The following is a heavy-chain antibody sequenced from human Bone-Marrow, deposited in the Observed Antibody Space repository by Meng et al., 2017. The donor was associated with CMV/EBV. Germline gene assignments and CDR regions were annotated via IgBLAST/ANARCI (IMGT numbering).Heavy chain of an antibody. CDR3: ARGTIFEGYYYGMDV. Sequence: ETLSLTCAASGFTVSRNYMSWVRQAPGKGLEWVSVIYSGGSTNYADSVKGRFTISRDNSKKTLYLQMNSLRAEDTAVYYCARGTIFEGYYYGMDVWGQETTVTVSS. J-gene: IGHJ6*02. V-gene: IGHV3-53*01. D-gene: IGHD3-3*01. CDR1: GFTVSRNY. CDR2: IYSGGST.